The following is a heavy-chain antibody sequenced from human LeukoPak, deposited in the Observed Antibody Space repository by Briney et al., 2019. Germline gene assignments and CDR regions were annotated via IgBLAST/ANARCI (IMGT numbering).Heavy chain of an antibody. CDR2: ISAYNGNT. CDR1: GYTFTSYG. Sequence: GASVKVSCKASGYTFTSYGISWVRQAPGQGLEWMGWISAYNGNTNYAQKLQGRVTMTTDTSTSTAYMELRSLRSDDTAVYYCARDRGQQLVLGYYMDVWGKGTTVTVSS. CDR3: ARDRGQQLVLGYYMDV. D-gene: IGHD6-13*01. J-gene: IGHJ6*03. V-gene: IGHV1-18*01.